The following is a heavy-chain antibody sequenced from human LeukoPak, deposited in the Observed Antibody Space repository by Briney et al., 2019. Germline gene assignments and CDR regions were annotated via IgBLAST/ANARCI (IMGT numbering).Heavy chain of an antibody. CDR3: ARERIFSGYNYGMDV. Sequence: GGSLRLSWAASGFTFSDYYMSWIRQAPGKGLEWVSYISSSGSTIYYADSVKGRFTISRDNAKNSLYLQMNSLRAEDTAVYYCARERIFSGYNYGMDVWGQGTTVTVSS. CDR2: ISSSGSTI. V-gene: IGHV3-11*01. CDR1: GFTFSDYY. D-gene: IGHD7-27*01. J-gene: IGHJ6*02.